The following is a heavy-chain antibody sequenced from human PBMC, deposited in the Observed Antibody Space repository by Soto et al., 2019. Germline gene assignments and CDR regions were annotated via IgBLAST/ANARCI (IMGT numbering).Heavy chain of an antibody. V-gene: IGHV3-74*01. Sequence: EVQLVESGGGLVQTGGSLRLSCAASGFTFSTYWMHWVRQAPGQGLVWVSRINGDGRSTSYADSVKGRFTISRDNAKNTLYLQMDSLRGEDTAVYYCARAPGAAAGNFDYWGQGTLVTVSS. CDR2: INGDGRST. CDR3: ARAPGAAAGNFDY. J-gene: IGHJ4*02. CDR1: GFTFSTYW. D-gene: IGHD6-13*01.